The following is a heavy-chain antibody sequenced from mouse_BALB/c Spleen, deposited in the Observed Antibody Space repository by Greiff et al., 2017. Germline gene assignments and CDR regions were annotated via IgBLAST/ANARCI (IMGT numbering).Heavy chain of an antibody. J-gene: IGHJ3*01. Sequence: QVQLQQSGPGLVAPSQSLSITCTVSGFSLTSYGVHWVRQPPGKGLEWLGVIWAGGSTNYNSALMSRLSISKDTSKSQVFLKMNSLQTYDTAMYYCAREFMTTATDWFAYWGQGTLVTVSA. D-gene: IGHD1-2*01. CDR1: GFSLTSYG. CDR3: AREFMTTATDWFAY. CDR2: IWAGGST. V-gene: IGHV2-9*02.